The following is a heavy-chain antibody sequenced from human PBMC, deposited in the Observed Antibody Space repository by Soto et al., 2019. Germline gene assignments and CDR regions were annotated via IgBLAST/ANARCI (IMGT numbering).Heavy chain of an antibody. V-gene: IGHV3-11*01. Sequence: GGSLRLSCAASGFTSWDYDMSWIRQAPGKGLEWVSYISRSGNTMYYGDYVKGRFTISGDNAENSVFLQMISLRAGDTAVYYCVREGRSSTSCNTGCAFDIWGQGTMVTVSS. J-gene: IGHJ3*02. D-gene: IGHD2-2*02. CDR3: VREGRSSTSCNTGCAFDI. CDR2: ISRSGNTM. CDR1: GFTSWDYD.